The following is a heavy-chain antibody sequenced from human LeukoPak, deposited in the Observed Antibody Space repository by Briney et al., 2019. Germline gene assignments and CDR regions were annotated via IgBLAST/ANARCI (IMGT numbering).Heavy chain of an antibody. J-gene: IGHJ5*02. V-gene: IGHV4-59*08. CDR2: IYYSGNP. CDR1: GGSISSSY. D-gene: IGHD2-15*01. Sequence: SETLSLTCSVSGGSISSSYWSWIRQPPGKGLEWIGYIYYSGNPNYHPSLGSRVTISVDTSKTQFSLKLSSVTAADTAVYYCARTSFELGYCSGGSCYFGTFDPWGQGTLVTVSS. CDR3: ARTSFELGYCSGGSCYFGTFDP.